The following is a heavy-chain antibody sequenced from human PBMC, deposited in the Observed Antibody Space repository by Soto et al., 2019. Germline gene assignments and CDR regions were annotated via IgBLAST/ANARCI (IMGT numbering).Heavy chain of an antibody. CDR1: GFTFSAYS. CDR3: ARQVYTLVTPMDF. Sequence: PGGSLRLSCVASGFTFSAYSMNWVRQAPGKGLEWLSYISGDRAYIYYADSVRGRFTISRDNAENSLYLQMDNLRDEDTALYYCARQVYTLVTPMDFWGQGTIVTVSS. J-gene: IGHJ4*02. D-gene: IGHD3-16*01. V-gene: IGHV3-48*02. CDR2: ISGDRAYI.